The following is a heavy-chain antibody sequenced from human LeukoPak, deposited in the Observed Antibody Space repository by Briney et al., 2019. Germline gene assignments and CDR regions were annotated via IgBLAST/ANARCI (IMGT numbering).Heavy chain of an antibody. CDR2: INHSGST. CDR3: ARGPGPKAITMIVVPKGGAFDI. CDR1: GGSLSGYY. D-gene: IGHD3-22*01. Sequence: SETLSLTCAVYGGSLSGYYWSWIRQPPGKGLEWIGEINHSGSTNYNPSLKSRVTISVDTSKNQFSLKLSSVTAADTAVYYCARGPGPKAITMIVVPKGGAFDIWGQGTMVTVSS. J-gene: IGHJ3*02. V-gene: IGHV4-34*01.